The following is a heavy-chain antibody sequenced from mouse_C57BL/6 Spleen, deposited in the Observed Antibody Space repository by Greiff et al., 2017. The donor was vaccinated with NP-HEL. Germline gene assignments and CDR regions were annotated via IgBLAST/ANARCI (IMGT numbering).Heavy chain of an antibody. CDR1: GYTFTDYY. CDR2: IYPGSGNT. V-gene: IGHV1-76*01. D-gene: IGHD1-1*01. J-gene: IGHJ3*01. Sequence: QVQLKQSGAELVRPGASVKLSCKASGYTFTDYYINWVKQRPGQGLEWIARIYPGSGNTYYNEKFKGKATLTAEKSSSTAYMQLRSLTSEDSAVYFCARDDGSSYAWFAYSRRGTLVTVSA. CDR3: ARDDGSSYAWFAY.